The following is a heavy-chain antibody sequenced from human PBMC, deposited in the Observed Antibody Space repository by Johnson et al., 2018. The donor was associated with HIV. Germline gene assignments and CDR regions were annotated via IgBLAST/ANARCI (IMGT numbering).Heavy chain of an antibody. D-gene: IGHD3/OR15-3a*01. CDR1: GFTFSSYW. CDR3: ARDRMRISGLVTTLSPDAFDM. V-gene: IGHV3-7*05. Sequence: VQLVESGGGLVQPGGSLRLSCAASGFTFSSYWMSWVRQAPGKGLEWVANINQDGSEKYDLDSEKGRFTISRDNAENKLYLLMNSLRPEDTAVYYCARDRMRISGLVTTLSPDAFDMWGQGTMVSVSS. J-gene: IGHJ3*02. CDR2: INQDGSEK.